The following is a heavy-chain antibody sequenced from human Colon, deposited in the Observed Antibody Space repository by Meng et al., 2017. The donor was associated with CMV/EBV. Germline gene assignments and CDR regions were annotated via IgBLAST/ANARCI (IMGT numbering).Heavy chain of an antibody. CDR1: GFTFSSFS. CDR2: ISTSGTYT. J-gene: IGHJ6*02. CDR3: ARERVGTVPTPDGYFYYGLEV. Sequence: SCAASGFTFSSFSMNWVRQAPGKGLEWVSFISTSGTYTHYADSVKGRFTISRDNAKNSLYLQMDSLRAEDRGVYYCARERVGTVPTPDGYFYYGLEVWGPGTTVTVSS. D-gene: IGHD4-17*01. V-gene: IGHV3-21*01.